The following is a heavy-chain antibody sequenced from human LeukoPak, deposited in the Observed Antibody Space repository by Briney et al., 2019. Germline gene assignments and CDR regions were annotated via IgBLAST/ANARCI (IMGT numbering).Heavy chain of an antibody. CDR1: GGTFSSYA. CDR2: IIPIFGTA. V-gene: IGHV1-69*01. J-gene: IGHJ4*02. CDR3: ARDAQAGSGSSPLDY. Sequence: LVKVSCKASGGTFSSYAISWVRQAPGQGLEWMGGIIPIFGTANYAQKFQGRVTITADESTSTAYMELSSLRSEDTAVYYCARDAQAGSGSSPLDYWGQGTLVTVSS. D-gene: IGHD3-10*01.